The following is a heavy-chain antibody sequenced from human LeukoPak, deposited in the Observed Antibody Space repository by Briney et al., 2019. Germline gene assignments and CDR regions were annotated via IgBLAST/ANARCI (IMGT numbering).Heavy chain of an antibody. V-gene: IGHV2-5*01. Sequence: FGPTLVKPTQTLTLTCTFSGFSLSTTGVGVAWIRQPPGKALEWLAVIYWNDDKRYSPSLKSRLTITKDTSKNHVVLTMTNMDPVDTGTYYCALPPIIAAAGYENYFDYWGQGTLVTVSS. CDR3: ALPPIIAAAGYENYFDY. CDR2: IYWNDDK. J-gene: IGHJ4*02. CDR1: GFSLSTTGVG. D-gene: IGHD6-13*01.